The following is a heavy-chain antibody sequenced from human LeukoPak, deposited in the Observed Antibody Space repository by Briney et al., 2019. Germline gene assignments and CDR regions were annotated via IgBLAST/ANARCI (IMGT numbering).Heavy chain of an antibody. D-gene: IGHD6-6*01. CDR1: GGSFSGYY. V-gene: IGHV4-34*01. CDR3: TRLDTRYTSSSYFDS. CDR2: INHSGST. Sequence: SETLSLTCAVYGGSFSGYYWSWIRQPPGKGLEWIGEINHSGSTNYNPSLKSRVTISVDTSTNQFSLKLSSVTAADTAVFYCTRLDTRYTSSSYFDSWGQGTLVTVSS. J-gene: IGHJ4*02.